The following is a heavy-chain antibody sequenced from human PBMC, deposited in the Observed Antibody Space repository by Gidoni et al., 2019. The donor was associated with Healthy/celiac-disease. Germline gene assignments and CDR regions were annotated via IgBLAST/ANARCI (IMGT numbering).Heavy chain of an antibody. CDR3: AKGTLEWSSKGIYYYYGMDV. J-gene: IGHJ6*02. D-gene: IGHD3-3*01. CDR2: ISGSGGST. V-gene: IGHV3-23*01. Sequence: VQLLASGGGLVQPGGFLSLSCAASGFTFSSYAMSWVRQAPGKGLGWVSAISGSGGSTYYADSVKGRFTISRDNSKNTLYLQMNSLRAEDTAVYYCAKGTLEWSSKGIYYYYGMDVWGQGTTVTVSS. CDR1: GFTFSSYA.